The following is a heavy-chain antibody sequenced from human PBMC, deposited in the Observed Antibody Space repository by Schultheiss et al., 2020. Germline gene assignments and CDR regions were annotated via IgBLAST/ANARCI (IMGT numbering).Heavy chain of an antibody. CDR3: ARAVDYGDLHYFDY. D-gene: IGHD4-17*01. J-gene: IGHJ4*02. Sequence: WGSLRLPCAASGFTFSSYAMHWVRQAPGKGLEWVAVISYDGSNKYYADSVKGRFTISRDNSKNTLYLQMNSLRAEDTAVYYCARAVDYGDLHYFDYWGQGTLVTVSS. CDR1: GFTFSSYA. V-gene: IGHV3-30-3*01. CDR2: ISYDGSNK.